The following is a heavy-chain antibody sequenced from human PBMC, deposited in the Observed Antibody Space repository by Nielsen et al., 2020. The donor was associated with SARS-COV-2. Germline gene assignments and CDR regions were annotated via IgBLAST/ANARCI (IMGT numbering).Heavy chain of an antibody. J-gene: IGHJ4*02. CDR2: ISSSSSYI. Sequence: GESLKISCAASGFTFSSYSMNWVRQAPGKGLEWVSSISSSSSYIYYADSVKGRFTISRDNAKNSLYLQMNSLRDEDTAVYYCASGGSSGWYWGQGTLVTVSS. CDR3: ASGGSSGWY. V-gene: IGHV3-21*01. D-gene: IGHD6-19*01. CDR1: GFTFSSYS.